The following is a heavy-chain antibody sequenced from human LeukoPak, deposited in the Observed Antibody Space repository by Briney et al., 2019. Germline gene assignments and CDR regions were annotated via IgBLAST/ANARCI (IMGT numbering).Heavy chain of an antibody. CDR3: ATGRTYYGSGSYYRYYFDY. CDR2: FDPEDGET. J-gene: IGHJ4*02. V-gene: IGHV1-24*01. D-gene: IGHD3-10*01. CDR1: GYTLTELF. Sequence: ASVKVSCKVSGYTLTELFLHWVRQAPGKGLEWMGGFDPEDGETIYAQKFQGRVTMTEDTSTDTAYMELSSLRSEDTAVYYCATGRTYYGSGSYYRYYFDYWGQGTLVTVSS.